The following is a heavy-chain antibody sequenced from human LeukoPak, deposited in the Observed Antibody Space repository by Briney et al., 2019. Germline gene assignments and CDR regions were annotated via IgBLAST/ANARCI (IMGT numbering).Heavy chain of an antibody. CDR2: INHSGST. V-gene: IGHV4-34*01. CDR3: ASRRGYCSSTSCSNFDY. CDR1: GGSFSVYY. Sequence: SETLSLTCAVYGGSFSVYYWSWIRQPPGKGLEWIGEINHSGSTNYNPSLKSRVTISVDTSKNQFSLKLSSVTAADTAVYYCASRRGYCSSTSCSNFDYWGQGTLVTVSS. D-gene: IGHD2-2*01. J-gene: IGHJ4*02.